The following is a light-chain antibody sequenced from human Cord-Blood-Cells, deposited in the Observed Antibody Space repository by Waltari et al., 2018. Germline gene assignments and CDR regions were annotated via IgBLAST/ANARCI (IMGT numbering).Light chain of an antibody. CDR2: GAS. J-gene: IGKJ4*01. CDR1: QSVSSN. CDR3: QQYNNWPLT. V-gene: IGKV3-15*01. Sequence: EIVITHPPAPQSGSPRERATLSCRASQSVSSNLPWYQQKPGQAPRLLIYGASTRATGIPARFSGSGSGTEFTLTISSLQSEDFAVYYCQQYNNWPLTFGGGTKVEIK.